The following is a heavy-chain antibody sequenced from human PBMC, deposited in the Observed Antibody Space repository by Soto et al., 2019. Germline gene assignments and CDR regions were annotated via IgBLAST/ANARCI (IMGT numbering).Heavy chain of an antibody. CDR1: GFTFKDYY. V-gene: IGHV3-11*01. CDR2: ISSRDRAM. CDR3: AREMATSGWFQNYYYVGMDV. D-gene: IGHD6-19*01. J-gene: IGHJ6*02. Sequence: PGGSLRLSCAASGFTFKDYYMSWIRQAPGRGLEWIAYISSRDRAMYADSVQGRFIISRDNANSSLFLQMNSLRADDTAVHYCAREMATSGWFQNYYYVGMDVWGQGTTVTVSS.